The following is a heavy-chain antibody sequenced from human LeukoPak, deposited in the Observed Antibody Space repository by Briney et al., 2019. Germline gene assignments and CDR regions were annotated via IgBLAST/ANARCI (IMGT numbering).Heavy chain of an antibody. Sequence: GASVKVSCKASGGTFISYAISWVRQAPGQGPEWMGGIIPIFGTANYAQKFQGRVTITADESTSTAYMELSSLRSEDTAVYYCARDTDPFDNSSGWLLSQMDYWGQGTLVTVSS. CDR2: IIPIFGTA. D-gene: IGHD6-19*01. V-gene: IGHV1-69*13. CDR1: GGTFISYA. J-gene: IGHJ4*02. CDR3: ARDTDPFDNSSGWLLSQMDY.